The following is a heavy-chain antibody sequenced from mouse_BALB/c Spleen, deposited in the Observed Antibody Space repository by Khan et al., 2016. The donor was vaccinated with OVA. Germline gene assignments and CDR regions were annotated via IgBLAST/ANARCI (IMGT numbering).Heavy chain of an antibody. V-gene: IGHV2-9*02. D-gene: IGHD2-10*01. CDR3: ARETAYYGNYEAMDY. CDR2: ICAGGST. CDR1: GFSLSNYG. J-gene: IGHJ4*01. Sequence: QVQLKESGPGLVAPSQSLSITCTVSGFSLSNYGVNWVRQPPGKGLEWLGIICAGGSTNYNSALMSKLSIRKDNAKTQVFLKMNSLQIDDTAMYYCARETAYYGNYEAMDYWGQGTSVTVSA.